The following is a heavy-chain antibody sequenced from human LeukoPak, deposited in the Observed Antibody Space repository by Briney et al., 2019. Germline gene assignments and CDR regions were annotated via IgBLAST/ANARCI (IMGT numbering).Heavy chain of an antibody. CDR2: ISYSGST. J-gene: IGHJ4*02. CDR1: GGSISSSSYY. D-gene: IGHD2-15*01. CDR3: ARGYCSGGSCYFNRGYFDY. V-gene: IGHV4-39*07. Sequence: SETLSLTCTVSGGSISSSSYYWGWIRQPPGKGLEWIGSISYSGSTYYNPSLKSRVTISVDTSKNQFSLKLSSVTAADTAVYYCARGYCSGGSCYFNRGYFDYWGQGTLVTVSS.